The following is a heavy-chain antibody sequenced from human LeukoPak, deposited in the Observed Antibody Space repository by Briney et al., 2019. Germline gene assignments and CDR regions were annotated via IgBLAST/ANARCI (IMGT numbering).Heavy chain of an antibody. Sequence: PGGSLRLSCAASGFTFDDYGMSWVRQAPGKGLEWVSDINWNGDSTGYADSVKGRFTISRDNAKNSLYRQMNSLRADDTSLYYCARRESSYQNYYYYYHMDVWGKGTTVTVSS. V-gene: IGHV3-20*04. D-gene: IGHD3-16*02. CDR3: ARRESSYQNYYYYYHMDV. CDR2: INWNGDST. J-gene: IGHJ6*03. CDR1: GFTFDDYG.